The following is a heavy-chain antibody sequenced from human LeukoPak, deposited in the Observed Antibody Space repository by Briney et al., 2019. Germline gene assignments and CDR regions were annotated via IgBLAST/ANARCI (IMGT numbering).Heavy chain of an antibody. CDR2: IYYSGST. CDR1: GGSISSYY. V-gene: IGHV4-59*01. Sequence: SEILSLTCTVSGGSISSYYWSWIRQPPGKGLEWIGYIYYSGSTNYNPSLKSRVTISVDTSKNQFSLKLSSVTAADTAVYYCARDLRGWGSSWFDYWGQGTLVTVSS. D-gene: IGHD6-13*01. CDR3: ARDLRGWGSSWFDY. J-gene: IGHJ4*02.